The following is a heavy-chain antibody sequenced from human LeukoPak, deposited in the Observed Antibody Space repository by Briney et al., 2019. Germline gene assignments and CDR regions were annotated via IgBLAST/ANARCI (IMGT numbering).Heavy chain of an antibody. CDR3: AREGDSSGYYGMDV. J-gene: IGHJ6*02. CDR1: GGSISSSNW. D-gene: IGHD3-22*01. CDR2: INHSGST. Sequence: PSETLSLTCSVSGGSISSSNWWSWVRQPPGKGLEWIGEINHSGSTNYNPSLMSRVTVSVDKSKNHFSLKLSSVTAADTAVYYCAREGDSSGYYGMDVWGQGTTVTVSS. V-gene: IGHV4-4*02.